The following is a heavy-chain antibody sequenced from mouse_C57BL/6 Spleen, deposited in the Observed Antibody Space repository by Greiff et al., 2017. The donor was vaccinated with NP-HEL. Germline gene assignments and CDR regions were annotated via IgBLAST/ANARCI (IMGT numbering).Heavy chain of an antibody. V-gene: IGHV1-15*01. CDR2: IDPETGGT. D-gene: IGHD4-1*01. CDR1: GYTFTDYE. CDR3: TSSNWDFDY. Sequence: VQLVESGAELVRPGASVTLSCKASGYTFTDYEMHWVKQTPVHGLEWIGAIDPETGGTAYNQKFKGKAILTADKSSSTAYMELRSLTSEDSAVYYCTSSNWDFDYWGQGTTLTVSS. J-gene: IGHJ2*01.